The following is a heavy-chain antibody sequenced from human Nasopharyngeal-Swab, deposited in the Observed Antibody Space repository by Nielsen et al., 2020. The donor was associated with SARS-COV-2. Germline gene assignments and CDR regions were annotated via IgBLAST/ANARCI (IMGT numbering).Heavy chain of an antibody. J-gene: IGHJ6*03. V-gene: IGHV4-34*01. CDR1: GGSFSGSY. D-gene: IGHD2-2*01. Sequence: SETLSLTCAVYGGSFSGSYWGWIRQPPGNGPEWIAEINHSGNTNYNPSLKSRVTISLDTSKNQFSLNLRSVTAADTAVYYCARGLSGVVPAPILGLGPFYSYYYMDVWDKGTTVTVSS. CDR3: ARGLSGVVPAPILGLGPFYSYYYMDV. CDR2: INHSGNT.